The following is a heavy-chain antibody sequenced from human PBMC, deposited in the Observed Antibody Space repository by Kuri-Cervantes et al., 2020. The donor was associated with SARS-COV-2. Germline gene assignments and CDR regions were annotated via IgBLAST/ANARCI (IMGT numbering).Heavy chain of an antibody. Sequence: GGSLRLSCEASGFTLTYRWMAWFRQAPGKGLEWVGRARNKANSYTTEYAASVKGRFIISRDDSKNSLYLQMNSLKTEDTAVYYCASAVAGLFDYWGQGTLVTVSS. D-gene: IGHD6-19*01. V-gene: IGHV3-72*01. CDR1: GFTLTYRW. CDR2: ARNKANSYTT. J-gene: IGHJ4*02. CDR3: ASAVAGLFDY.